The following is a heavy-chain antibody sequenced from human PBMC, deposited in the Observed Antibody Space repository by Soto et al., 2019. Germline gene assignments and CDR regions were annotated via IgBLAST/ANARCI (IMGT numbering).Heavy chain of an antibody. CDR2: TRNKGNSYTT. Sequence: EVQLVESGGGLVQPGGSLRLSCVVSGFSFSDHYMNWVRQAPWKGLEWVGRTRNKGNSYTTENAASVKDRFTISRDDSKNSLYLQMNSLKTEDTAVYYCAREGAEPGPDVEYWGQGTLVTVAS. CDR1: GFSFSDHY. CDR3: AREGAEPGPDVEY. J-gene: IGHJ4*02. D-gene: IGHD6-19*01. V-gene: IGHV3-72*01.